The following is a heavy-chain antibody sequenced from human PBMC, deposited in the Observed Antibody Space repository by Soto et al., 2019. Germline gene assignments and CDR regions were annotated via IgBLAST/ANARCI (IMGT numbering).Heavy chain of an antibody. CDR2: INAGNGNT. CDR1: GYTLTSYA. J-gene: IGHJ6*02. V-gene: IGHV1-3*01. Sequence: ASVKVSCKASGYTLTSYAMHWVRQAPGQRLEWMGWINAGNGNTKYSQKFQGRVTITRDTSASTAYMELSSLRSEDTAVYYCARTAAFGVDPYYYYGMDVWGQGTTVTVSS. CDR3: ARTAAFGVDPYYYYGMDV. D-gene: IGHD3-3*01.